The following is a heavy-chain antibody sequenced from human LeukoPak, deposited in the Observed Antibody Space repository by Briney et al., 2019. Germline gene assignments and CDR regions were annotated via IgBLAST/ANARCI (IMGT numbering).Heavy chain of an antibody. CDR1: GFTFSSYW. CDR3: ARDTGSLSEYFQH. Sequence: GGSLRLSCAASGFTFSSYWMSWVRQAPGKGLEWVANIKQDGSEKYYVDSVKGRFTISRGNAKNSLYLQMNSLRAEDTAVYYCARDTGSLSEYFQHWGQGTLVTVSS. D-gene: IGHD4-17*01. CDR2: IKQDGSEK. V-gene: IGHV3-7*01. J-gene: IGHJ1*01.